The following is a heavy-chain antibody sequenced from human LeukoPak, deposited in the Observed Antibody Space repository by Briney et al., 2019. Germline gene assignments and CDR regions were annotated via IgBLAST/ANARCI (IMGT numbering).Heavy chain of an antibody. V-gene: IGHV6-1*01. J-gene: IGHJ4*02. CDR2: TYYRSQWYN. CDR1: GDSVSNKRVA. CDR3: ARGAFFQYLLPFDY. Sequence: SQTLSLTCAISGDSVSNKRVAWNWIRQSPSRGLEWLGRTYYRSQWYNDYAVSVRSRVTINPDTSKNQFSLHLNSVTPEDTAVYYCARGAFFQYLLPFDYWGQGSLVTVSA. D-gene: IGHD3-3*02.